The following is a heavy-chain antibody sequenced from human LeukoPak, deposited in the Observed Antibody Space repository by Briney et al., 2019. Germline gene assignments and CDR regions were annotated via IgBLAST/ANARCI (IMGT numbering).Heavy chain of an antibody. J-gene: IGHJ3*01. V-gene: IGHV3-30*18. CDR3: AKEYSSIVAFDF. CDR1: GFTFSSYG. Sequence: GGSLRLSCAASGFTFSSYGMHWVRQAPGKGLEWVVVISYDGSKKYYADSVKGRFTISRDNSKNTLYLQMNSLRAKDTAVYYCAKEYSSIVAFDFWGQGTMVTVSS. D-gene: IGHD5-18*01. CDR2: ISYDGSKK.